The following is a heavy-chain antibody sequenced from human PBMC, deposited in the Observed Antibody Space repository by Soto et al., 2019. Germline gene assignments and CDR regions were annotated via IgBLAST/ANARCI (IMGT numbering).Heavy chain of an antibody. J-gene: IGHJ5*02. CDR2: IIPIFGTA. D-gene: IGHD3-3*01. V-gene: IGHV1-69*13. CDR3: ASANLYYDFWSDDEVSP. Sequence: GASVKVSCKASGGTFSSCAISWVRQAPGQGLEWMGGIIPIFGTANYAQKFQGRVTITADESTSTAYMELSSLRSEDTAVYYCASANLYYDFWSDDEVSPWGQGTLVTVSS. CDR1: GGTFSSCA.